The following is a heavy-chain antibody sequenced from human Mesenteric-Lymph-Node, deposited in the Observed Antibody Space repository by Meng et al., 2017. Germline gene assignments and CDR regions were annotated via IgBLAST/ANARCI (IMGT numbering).Heavy chain of an antibody. D-gene: IGHD3-10*01. V-gene: IGHV4-39*01. CDR3: ARLWFGERPHDY. Sequence: QLQLQESGPGLVKPSETLSLTCTASGGSTSRSTYYWGWIRQPPGKGLEWIGSIYYSGRTYYNPSLKSRVTMSVDTSKNQFTLKLSSVTAADKAVYYCARLWFGERPHDYWGQGTLVTVSS. CDR1: GGSTSRSTYY. CDR2: IYYSGRT. J-gene: IGHJ4*02.